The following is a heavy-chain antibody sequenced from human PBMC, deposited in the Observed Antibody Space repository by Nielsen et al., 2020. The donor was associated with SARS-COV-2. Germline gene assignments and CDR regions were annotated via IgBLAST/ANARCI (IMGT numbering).Heavy chain of an antibody. CDR2: INAGNGYT. CDR1: GYTFTSYG. J-gene: IGHJ4*02. V-gene: IGHV1-3*01. D-gene: IGHD6-19*01. Sequence: ASVKVSCKASGYTFTSYGISWVRQAPGQGLESMGWINAGNGYTEYSQNFQGRVTITTDTSATTAYMEVRYLKSEDTAVFYCARGGVNGWWDYWGQGTLVTVSS. CDR3: ARGGVNGWWDY.